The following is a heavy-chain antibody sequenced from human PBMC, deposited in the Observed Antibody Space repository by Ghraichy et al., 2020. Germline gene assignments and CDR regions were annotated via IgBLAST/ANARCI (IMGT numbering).Heavy chain of an antibody. Sequence: SETLSLSCAVYGGSLSGYYWSWIRQPPGKGLEWIGEVNHSGTTTYNPSLKSRVVISVDTSKNQFSLNLSSVTVADTAVYYCARVDHDFWSGYSAYKYGIDVWGQGTTVTVSS. D-gene: IGHD3-3*01. V-gene: IGHV4-34*01. J-gene: IGHJ6*02. CDR3: ARVDHDFWSGYSAYKYGIDV. CDR2: VNHSGTT. CDR1: GGSLSGYY.